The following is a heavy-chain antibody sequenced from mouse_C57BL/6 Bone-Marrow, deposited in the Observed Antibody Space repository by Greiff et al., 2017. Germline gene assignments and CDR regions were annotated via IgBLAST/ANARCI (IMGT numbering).Heavy chain of an antibody. CDR3: ARKKVRFRRWAMDD. CDR2: INPSSGYT. J-gene: IGHJ4*01. D-gene: IGHD2-14*01. CDR1: GYTFTSYW. V-gene: IGHV1-7*01. Sequence: VQLVEPGAELAKPGASVKLSCKASGYTFTSYWMHWVKQRPGRGLEWIGYINPSSGYTKYNQKFKDKATLTADKSSSTAYMQLSSLTYEDSAVYYCARKKVRFRRWAMDDWGKGTSVTVSS.